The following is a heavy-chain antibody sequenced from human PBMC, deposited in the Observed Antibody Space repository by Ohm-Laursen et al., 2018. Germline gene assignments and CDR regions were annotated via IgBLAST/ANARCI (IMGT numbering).Heavy chain of an antibody. CDR3: ARGLYSYDSSGYPAL. Sequence: GSLRLSCAASGFTFSTYWMTWVRQAPGKGLEWVANINQDGSEKYYVDSVKGRFTISRDNAKDSLDLQMTSLRVEDTALYYCARGLYSYDSSGYPALWGQGTLVTVSS. D-gene: IGHD3-22*01. CDR1: GFTFSTYW. J-gene: IGHJ4*02. CDR2: INQDGSEK. V-gene: IGHV3-7*01.